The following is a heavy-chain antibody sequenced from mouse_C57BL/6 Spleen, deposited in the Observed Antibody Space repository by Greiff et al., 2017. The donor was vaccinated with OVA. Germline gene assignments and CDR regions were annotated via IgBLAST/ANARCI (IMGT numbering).Heavy chain of an antibody. D-gene: IGHD2-4*01. CDR2: INPSSGYT. CDR3: ARFDYLYWYFDV. V-gene: IGHV1-7*01. J-gene: IGHJ1*03. Sequence: VQLQQSGAELAKPGASVKLSCKASGYTFTSYWMHWVKQRPGQGLEWIGYINPSSGYTKYNQKFKGKATLTADKSSSTAYMQLSSLTYEDSAVYYCARFDYLYWYFDVWGTGTTVTVSS. CDR1: GYTFTSYW.